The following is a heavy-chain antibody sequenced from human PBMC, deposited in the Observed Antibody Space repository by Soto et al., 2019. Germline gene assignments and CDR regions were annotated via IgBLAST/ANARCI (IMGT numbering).Heavy chain of an antibody. CDR2: ISAYNGNT. Sequence: QVQLVQSGAEVKKPGASVKVSCKASGYTFTSYGISWVRQAPGQGLEWMGWISAYNGNTNYAQKLQGRVTMTTDTSTSTAYMELRSLTSADTAVYYCARLNEPAEEVAGFDYWGQGTLATVSS. D-gene: IGHD6-19*01. J-gene: IGHJ4*02. CDR1: GYTFTSYG. V-gene: IGHV1-18*04. CDR3: ARLNEPAEEVAGFDY.